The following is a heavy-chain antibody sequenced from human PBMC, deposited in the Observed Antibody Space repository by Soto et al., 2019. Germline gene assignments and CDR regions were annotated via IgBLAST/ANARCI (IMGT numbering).Heavy chain of an antibody. CDR3: ARDRGDCSGGSCYLNWFDP. J-gene: IGHJ5*02. D-gene: IGHD2-15*01. CDR1: GFTFSSYG. Sequence: QVQLVESGGGVVQPGRSLRLSCAASGFTFSSYGMHWVRQAPGKGLEWVAVIWYDGSNKYYAAYVKGRFTISRDNAKNTLYLQMNSVRAEDTAVYYCARDRGDCSGGSCYLNWFDPWGQGTLVTVSS. V-gene: IGHV3-33*01. CDR2: IWYDGSNK.